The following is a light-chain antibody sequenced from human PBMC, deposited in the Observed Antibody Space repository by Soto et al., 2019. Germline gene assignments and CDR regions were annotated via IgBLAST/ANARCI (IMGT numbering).Light chain of an antibody. CDR3: VLYMASGTVV. CDR1: SGSVSTSYY. J-gene: IGLJ2*01. V-gene: IGLV8-61*01. CDR2: STN. Sequence: QAVVTQEPSFSVSPGGTVTLTCGLTSGSVSTSYYPSWYQQTPGQAPRTLIYSTNTRSSGVPDRFSGSILGNKAALTITGAQADDESDYYCVLYMASGTVVSGGGTKLTVL.